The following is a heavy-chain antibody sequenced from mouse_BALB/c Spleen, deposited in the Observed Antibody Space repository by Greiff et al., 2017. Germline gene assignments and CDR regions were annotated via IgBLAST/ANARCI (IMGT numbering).Heavy chain of an antibody. D-gene: IGHD1-1*01. CDR1: GYTFTSYW. Sequence: LQQPGSELVRPGASVKLSCKASGYTFTSYWMHWVKQRPGQGLEWIGNIYPGSGSTNYDEKFKSKATLTVDTSSSTAYMQLSSLTSEDSAVYYCTRDYGSSYHWYFDVWGAGTTVTVSS. V-gene: IGHV1S22*01. J-gene: IGHJ1*01. CDR3: TRDYGSSYHWYFDV. CDR2: IYPGSGST.